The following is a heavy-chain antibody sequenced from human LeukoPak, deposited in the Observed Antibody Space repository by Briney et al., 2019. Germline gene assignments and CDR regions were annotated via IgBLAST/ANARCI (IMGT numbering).Heavy chain of an antibody. CDR2: IYYSGST. Sequence: SETLSLTCTVSGVSISSGDYYWSWIRQHPGKGLEWIGYIYYSGSTYYNPSLKSRVTISVDTSKNQFSLKLSSVTAADTAVYYCARELYGGYYFDYWGQGTLVTVSS. CDR3: ARELYGGYYFDY. D-gene: IGHD3-3*01. J-gene: IGHJ4*02. V-gene: IGHV4-31*03. CDR1: GVSISSGDYY.